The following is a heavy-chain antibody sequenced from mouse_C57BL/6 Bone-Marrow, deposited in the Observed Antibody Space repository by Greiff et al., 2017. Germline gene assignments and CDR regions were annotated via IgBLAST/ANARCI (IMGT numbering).Heavy chain of an antibody. Sequence: VQLQQPGAELVKPGASVTMSCKASGYTFTSYWITWVKQRPGPGLEWIGDIYPGSGSTNYNEKFKSKATLTVDTSSSTAYMQLSSLTSEDSAVYYCATPLYSNSAMDYWGQGTSVTVSS. CDR2: IYPGSGST. CDR1: GYTFTSYW. V-gene: IGHV1-55*01. CDR3: ATPLYSNSAMDY. J-gene: IGHJ4*01. D-gene: IGHD2-5*01.